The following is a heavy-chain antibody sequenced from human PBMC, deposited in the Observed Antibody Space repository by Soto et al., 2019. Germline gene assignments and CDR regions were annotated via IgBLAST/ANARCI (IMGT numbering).Heavy chain of an antibody. J-gene: IGHJ4*02. CDR1: GFTFSSNG. Sequence: QAQLVESGGGVVQPGRSLRLSCAASGFTFSSNGMQWVRQAPGKGPEWVAIISYDGNFKYYADSVKGRFTISRDNSKNTLYLQMNSLRAEDTAVYYCAKDRGYGSGTKYYFDYWGQGTLVTVSS. CDR3: AKDRGYGSGTKYYFDY. V-gene: IGHV3-30*18. CDR2: ISYDGNFK. D-gene: IGHD3-10*01.